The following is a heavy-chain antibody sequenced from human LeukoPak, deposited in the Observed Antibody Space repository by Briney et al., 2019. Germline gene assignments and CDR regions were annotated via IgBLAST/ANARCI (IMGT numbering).Heavy chain of an antibody. CDR3: ARVRSPRYFDY. V-gene: IGHV3-48*01. Sequence: GGSLRLSCAASGFTFSNYGISWVRQAPGKGLEWLTGINGSGGRTYYADSVKGRFTTSRDNAKNSLYLQMNSLRAEDTAVYYCARVRSPRYFDYWGQGTLVTVSS. J-gene: IGHJ4*02. CDR2: INGSGGRT. CDR1: GFTFSNYG.